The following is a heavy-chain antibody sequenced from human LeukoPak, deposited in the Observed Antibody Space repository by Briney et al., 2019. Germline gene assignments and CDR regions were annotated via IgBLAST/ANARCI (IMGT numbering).Heavy chain of an antibody. CDR2: ISPYNGNT. V-gene: IGHV1-18*01. CDR3: ARHVAVAGTGFYYFDY. D-gene: IGHD6-19*01. Sequence: ASVMVSCKASGYTFTSYFISWVRQAPGQGLEWMGWISPYNGNTIYVQNLQGRVTMTTDTSTSTAYMELRSLRSDDTAVYYCARHVAVAGTGFYYFDYWGQGTLVTVAS. J-gene: IGHJ4*02. CDR1: GYTFTSYF.